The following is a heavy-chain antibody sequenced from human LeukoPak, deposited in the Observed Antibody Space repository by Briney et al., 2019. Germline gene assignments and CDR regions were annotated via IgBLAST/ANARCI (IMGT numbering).Heavy chain of an antibody. D-gene: IGHD2-15*01. V-gene: IGHV1-24*01. J-gene: IGHJ6*02. CDR3: ATDVSPGYCSGGSCYGV. CDR2: FDPEDGET. CDR1: GYTFTSYY. Sequence: ASVKVSCKASGYTFTSYYMHWVRQAPGKGLEWMGGFDPEDGETIYAQKFQGRVTMTEDTSTDTAYMELSSLRSEDTAVYYCATDVSPGYCSGGSCYGVWGQGTTVTVSS.